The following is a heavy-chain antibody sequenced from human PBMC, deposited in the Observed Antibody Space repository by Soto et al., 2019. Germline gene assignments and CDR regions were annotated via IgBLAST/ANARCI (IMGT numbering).Heavy chain of an antibody. V-gene: IGHV1-69*13. Sequence: SVKVSCKGSGYTFTSYGFSWVRQAPGQGLEWMGRIIPIFTTTNYAQKFQGRVTMTADESTITAYLELSSLKHDDTAVYYCAREVAADGTFREDVFDIWGQGTLVTVSS. CDR1: GYTFTSYG. CDR2: IIPIFTTT. D-gene: IGHD6-13*01. J-gene: IGHJ3*02. CDR3: AREVAADGTFREDVFDI.